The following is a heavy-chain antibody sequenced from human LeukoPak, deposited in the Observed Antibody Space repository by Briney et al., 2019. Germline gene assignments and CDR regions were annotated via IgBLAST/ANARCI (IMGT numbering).Heavy chain of an antibody. J-gene: IGHJ5*02. CDR2: INSSGGST. D-gene: IGHD6-19*01. Sequence: ASVKVSCKASGHTFTSYYMHWVRQAPGQGLEWMGIINSSGGSTSYAQKFQGRVTMTRDTSTSTVYMELSSLRSEDTAVYYCARDRAVAGIRFWFDPWGQGTLVTVSS. V-gene: IGHV1-46*01. CDR3: ARDRAVAGIRFWFDP. CDR1: GHTFTSYY.